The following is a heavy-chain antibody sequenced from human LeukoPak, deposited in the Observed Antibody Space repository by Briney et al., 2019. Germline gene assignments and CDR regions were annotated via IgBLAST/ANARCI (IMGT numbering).Heavy chain of an antibody. J-gene: IGHJ3*02. Sequence: SETLSLTCTVSGGSISSYYWSWIRQPPGKGLEWIGYIYYSGSTNYNPSLKSRVTISVDTSKNQFSLKLSSVTAADTAVYYCASVSMVQGVISHDAFDTWGQGTMVTVSS. V-gene: IGHV4-59*12. CDR2: IYYSGST. D-gene: IGHD3-10*01. CDR3: ASVSMVQGVISHDAFDT. CDR1: GGSISSYY.